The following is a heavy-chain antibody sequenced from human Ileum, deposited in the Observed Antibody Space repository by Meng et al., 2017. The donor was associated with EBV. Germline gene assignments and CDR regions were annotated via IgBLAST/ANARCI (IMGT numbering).Heavy chain of an antibody. D-gene: IGHD1-26*01. CDR2: VHHTGAT. J-gene: IGHJ4*02. Sequence: QRREWGPGPLKPSDTLSLTCPGSGGSVTIGTYYWSWLRQPPGSRLEFIGYVHHTGATNYNPSLVRRATVSVDTSKSQFSLHLTSVTAADTAVYYCARGYSYSYYFYFDYWGQGILVTVSS. CDR3: ARGYSYSYYFYFDY. CDR1: GGSVTIGTYY. V-gene: IGHV4-61*01.